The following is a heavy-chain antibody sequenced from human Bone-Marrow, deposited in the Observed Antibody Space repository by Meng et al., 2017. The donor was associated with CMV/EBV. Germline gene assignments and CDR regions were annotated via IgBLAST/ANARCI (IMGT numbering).Heavy chain of an antibody. CDR3: ARDLTVTTSYYYGMDV. Sequence: GSLRLSCTVSGASFSSYCWSWIRQPPGKGLEWIDYIYYSGSTNYNPSLRSRVTISVDTSKNQFSLKLSSVTAADTAVYYCARDLTVTTSYYYGMDVWGQGTTVTVSS. D-gene: IGHD4-17*01. V-gene: IGHV4-59*12. J-gene: IGHJ6*02. CDR1: GASFSSYC. CDR2: IYYSGST.